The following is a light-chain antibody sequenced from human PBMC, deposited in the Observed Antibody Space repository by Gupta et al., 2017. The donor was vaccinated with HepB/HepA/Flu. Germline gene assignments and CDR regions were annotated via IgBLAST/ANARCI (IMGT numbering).Light chain of an antibody. CDR1: SSNVGSKN. CDR3: AAWDESLNGVV. CDR2: YND. J-gene: IGLJ2*01. Sequence: QSVLTQSPSLSGTPGQRVTISCSGSSSNVGSKNVNWYQQLPRRAPKLLNYYNDEPPSGVPDRFSGSKSDTSASLAISGLQSEDEADYYCAAWDESLNGVVFGGGTKLT. V-gene: IGLV1-44*01.